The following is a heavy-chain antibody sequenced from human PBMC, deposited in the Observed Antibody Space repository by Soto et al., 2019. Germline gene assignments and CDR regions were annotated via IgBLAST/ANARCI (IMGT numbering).Heavy chain of an antibody. CDR3: ARGRTVSSRPIDS. V-gene: IGHV4-30-4*01. Sequence: PSETLSLTCNVSGDSMSSGDYYWSWIRQPPGKGLEWLADISSRGTVYYTPSLKGRHTISMVTSKNQFSLRLRSVTAEDTAVYFCARGRTVSSRPIDSGGHGTLVTVSS. CDR2: ISSRGTV. CDR1: GDSMSSGDYY. J-gene: IGHJ5*01. D-gene: IGHD4-17*01.